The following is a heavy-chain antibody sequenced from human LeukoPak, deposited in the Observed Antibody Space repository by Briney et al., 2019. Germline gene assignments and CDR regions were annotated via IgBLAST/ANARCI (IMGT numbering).Heavy chain of an antibody. CDR3: ARDLVTVTKGFDI. Sequence: PSETLSLTCTVSDGSISNYYWSWIRQPPGKGLEWIGYISYIGSTNYNPSLKSRVTISIDTSKNQFSLKLSSVTAADTAVYYCARDLVTVTKGFDIWGQGTMVSVSS. CDR2: ISYIGST. V-gene: IGHV4-59*01. D-gene: IGHD4-17*01. J-gene: IGHJ3*02. CDR1: DGSISNYY.